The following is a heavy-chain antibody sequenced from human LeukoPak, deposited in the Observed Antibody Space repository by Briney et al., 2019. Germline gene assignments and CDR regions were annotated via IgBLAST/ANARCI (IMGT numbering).Heavy chain of an antibody. CDR3: ARDDYGDYGGFDY. CDR2: IYYSGST. J-gene: IGHJ4*02. V-gene: IGHV4-59*12. D-gene: IGHD4-17*01. CDR1: GGSISSYY. Sequence: YPSETLSLTCTVSGGSISSYYWSWIRQPPGKGLEWIGYIYYSGSTNYNPSLKSRVTISVDTSKNQFSLKLSSVTAADTAVYYCARDDYGDYGGFDYWGQGTLVTVSS.